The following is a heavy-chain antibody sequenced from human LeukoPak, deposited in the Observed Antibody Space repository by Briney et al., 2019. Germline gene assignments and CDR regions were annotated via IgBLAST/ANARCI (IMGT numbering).Heavy chain of an antibody. J-gene: IGHJ4*02. CDR1: XXXLTEXX. CDR3: ATEISDYYDSSGYYDY. V-gene: IGHV1-24*01. D-gene: IGHD3-22*01. CDR2: FDPEDGET. Sequence: XVSCXXXXXXLTEXXMHWVRQAPGKGLEWMGGFDPEDGETIYAQKFQGRVTMTEDTSTDTAYMELSSLRSEDTAVYYCATEISDYYDSSGYYDYWGQGTLVTVSS.